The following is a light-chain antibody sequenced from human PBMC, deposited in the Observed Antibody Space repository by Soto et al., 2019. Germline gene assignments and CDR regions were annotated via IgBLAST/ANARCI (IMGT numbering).Light chain of an antibody. V-gene: IGLV2-23*01. Sequence: QSALTQPASVSGSPGQSITISCTVTSSDVGSYNLVSWYQQHPGKAPKFMIYEGTKRPSGVSSRFSGSQSGNTASLTISGPQAEDEADYYCCSYAGSSTSYVFGTGTKVTVL. CDR2: EGT. CDR3: CSYAGSSTSYV. J-gene: IGLJ1*01. CDR1: SSDVGSYNL.